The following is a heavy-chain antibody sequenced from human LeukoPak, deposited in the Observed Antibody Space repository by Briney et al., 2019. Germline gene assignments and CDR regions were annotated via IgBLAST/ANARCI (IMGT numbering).Heavy chain of an antibody. J-gene: IGHJ4*02. Sequence: SETLSLTCIVSGGSISSYYWSWIRQPPGKALEWIGYIYYSGSTNYNPSLKSRVTISVDTSKNQFSLELNSVTAADTAVYYCARGGRRDGYNYNSWGQGTLVTVSS. CDR3: ARGGRRDGYNYNS. V-gene: IGHV4-59*01. D-gene: IGHD5-24*01. CDR2: IYYSGST. CDR1: GGSISSYY.